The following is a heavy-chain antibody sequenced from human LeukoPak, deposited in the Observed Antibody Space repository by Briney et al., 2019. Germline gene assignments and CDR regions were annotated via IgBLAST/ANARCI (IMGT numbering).Heavy chain of an antibody. V-gene: IGHV3-53*01. CDR3: ARDPLYGYMDV. CDR1: GFTVSSNY. D-gene: IGHD2-2*02. J-gene: IGHJ6*03. CDR2: IYSGGST. Sequence: GGSLRLSCAASGFTVSSNYMSWVRQAPGKGLKWVSVIYSGGSTYYADSVKGRFTISRDNSKNTLYLQMSSLRAEDTAVYYCARDPLYGYMDVWGKGTTVTVSS.